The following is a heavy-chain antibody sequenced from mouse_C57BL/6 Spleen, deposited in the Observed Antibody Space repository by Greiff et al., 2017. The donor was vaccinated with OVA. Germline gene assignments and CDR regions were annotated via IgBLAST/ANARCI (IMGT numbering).Heavy chain of an antibody. CDR2: IHPNSGST. J-gene: IGHJ4*01. D-gene: IGHD4-1*01. CDR3: ARLWDVGYYAMDY. Sequence: QVQLQQPGAELVKPGASVKLSCKASGYTFTSYWMHWVKQRPGQGLEWIGMIHPNSGSTNYNEKFKSKATLTVDKSSSTAYMQLSSLTSEDSAVYYCARLWDVGYYAMDYWGQGTSVTVSS. V-gene: IGHV1-64*01. CDR1: GYTFTSYW.